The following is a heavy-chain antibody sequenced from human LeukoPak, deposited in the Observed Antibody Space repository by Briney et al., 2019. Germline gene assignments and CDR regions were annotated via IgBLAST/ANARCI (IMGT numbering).Heavy chain of an antibody. V-gene: IGHV4-34*01. CDR2: INHSGST. D-gene: IGHD6-13*01. Sequence: SETLSLTRTVSGGTMSTYYWSWIRQPPGKGLEWIGEINHSGSTNYNPSLKSRVTISVDTSKNQFSLKLSSVTAADTAVYYCARGGIAAALNWFDPWGQGTLVTVSS. J-gene: IGHJ5*02. CDR3: ARGGIAAALNWFDP. CDR1: GGTMSTYY.